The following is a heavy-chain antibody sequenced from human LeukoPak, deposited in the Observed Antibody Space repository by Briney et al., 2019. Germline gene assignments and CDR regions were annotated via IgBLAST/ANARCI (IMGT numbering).Heavy chain of an antibody. CDR1: GFTFSSHG. Sequence: GRSLRLSCVASGFTFSSHGMHWVRQAPGKGLEWVAVIWYDGSHRYYLDSVKGRFTISRDNSKNTLFLQMDSLRVDDTAVYYCVRDSAAADGALDYWGQGSLVTVSS. D-gene: IGHD5-24*01. CDR2: IWYDGSHR. J-gene: IGHJ4*02. CDR3: VRDSAAADGALDY. V-gene: IGHV3-33*01.